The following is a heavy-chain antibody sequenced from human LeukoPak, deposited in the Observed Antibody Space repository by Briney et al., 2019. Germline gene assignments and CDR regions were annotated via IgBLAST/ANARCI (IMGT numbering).Heavy chain of an antibody. Sequence: SETLSLTCTVSGGSISTYYWSWIRQPPGKGLEWIGYMYRTGSTKYNPSLKSRVTITQDTSKNKFSLRLTSVTAADTAVYYCAREGTYGWYNWFDPWGQGTLVTISS. V-gene: IGHV4-59*01. CDR1: GGSISTYY. J-gene: IGHJ5*02. CDR2: MYRTGST. CDR3: AREGTYGWYNWFDP. D-gene: IGHD6-19*01.